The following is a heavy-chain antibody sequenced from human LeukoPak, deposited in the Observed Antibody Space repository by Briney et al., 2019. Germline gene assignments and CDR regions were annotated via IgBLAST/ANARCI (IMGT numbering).Heavy chain of an antibody. CDR2: IIPIFGRA. V-gene: IGHV1-69*04. J-gene: IGHJ4*02. CDR3: ARDRGYDSSGYYYSPLDY. D-gene: IGHD3-22*01. Sequence: SVKVSCKASGATFSSYAISWVRQAPGPGLEWMGRIIPIFGRANYAQKFQGRVTITTDKSTSTAYMELSSLRSEDTAVYYCARDRGYDSSGYYYSPLDYWGRGTRVTVSS. CDR1: GATFSSYA.